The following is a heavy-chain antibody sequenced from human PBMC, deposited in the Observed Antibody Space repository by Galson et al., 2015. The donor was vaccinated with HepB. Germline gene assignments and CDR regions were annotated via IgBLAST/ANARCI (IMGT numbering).Heavy chain of an antibody. V-gene: IGHV2-5*01. CDR2: IYWNDDK. D-gene: IGHD3-22*01. CDR3: AHSPPPYYYDSSGYYFDY. Sequence: PALVKPTQTLTLTCTFSGFSRSTSGVGVGWIRQPPGKALEGLALIYWNDDKRYSPSLKSRLTITKDTSKNQVVLTMTNMDPVDTATYYCAHSPPPYYYDSSGYYFDYWGQGTLVTVSS. CDR1: GFSRSTSGVG. J-gene: IGHJ4*02.